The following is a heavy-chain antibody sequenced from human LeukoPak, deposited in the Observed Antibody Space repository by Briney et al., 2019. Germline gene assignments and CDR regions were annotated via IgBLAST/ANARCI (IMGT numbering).Heavy chain of an antibody. J-gene: IGHJ4*02. CDR3: ARSLRGSGYYYYFDY. CDR1: GGSISSYY. CDR2: IYYSGST. V-gene: IGHV4-59*01. Sequence: SETLSLTCTVSGGSISSYYWSWIRQPPGKGLEWIGYIYYSGSTNYNPSLKSRVTISVDTSKNQFSLKLSSVTAADTAVYYCARSLRGSGYYYYFDYWGQGTLVTVSS. D-gene: IGHD3-22*01.